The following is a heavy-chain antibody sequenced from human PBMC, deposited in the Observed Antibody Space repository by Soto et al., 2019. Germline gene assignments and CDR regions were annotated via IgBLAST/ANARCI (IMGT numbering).Heavy chain of an antibody. V-gene: IGHV3-30*18. D-gene: IGHD2-8*01. CDR3: VKVREDLVLMVALDY. J-gene: IGHJ4*02. CDR2: ISEDGINR. CDR1: GFTLSSYA. Sequence: QVQLVESGGGVVHPGRSLRLSCASSGFTLSSYAIHWVRQAPGKGLEWVAVISEDGINRYLADSVKGRFSISRDTSKNTVYLQMNSLRVEDTAVYYCVKVREDLVLMVALDYWGQGTLVTVSS.